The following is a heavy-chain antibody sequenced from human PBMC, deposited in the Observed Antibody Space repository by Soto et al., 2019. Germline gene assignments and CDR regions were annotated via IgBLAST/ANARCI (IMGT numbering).Heavy chain of an antibody. J-gene: IGHJ5*02. Sequence: SSVKVSCKASGYTFTSYDINWVRQATGQGLEWMGWMNPNSGNTGYAQKSQGRVTMTRNTSISTAYMELSSLRSEDTAVYYCARGRYYGSGSYRHNWFDPWGQGTLVTVSS. CDR3: ARGRYYGSGSYRHNWFDP. D-gene: IGHD3-10*01. V-gene: IGHV1-8*01. CDR1: GYTFTSYD. CDR2: MNPNSGNT.